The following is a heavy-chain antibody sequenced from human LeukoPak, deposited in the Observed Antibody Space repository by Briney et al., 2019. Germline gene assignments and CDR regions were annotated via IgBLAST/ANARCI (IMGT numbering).Heavy chain of an antibody. J-gene: IGHJ3*02. D-gene: IGHD6-13*01. V-gene: IGHV1-8*03. Sequence: ASVKVSCKASGYTFTSYDINWVRQAPGQGLEWMGWMNPNSGNTGYAQKFQGRVTITRNTSISTAYMELSSLRSEDTAVYYCAGGGSSWPFDAFDIWGQGTMVTVSS. CDR3: AGGGSSWPFDAFDI. CDR1: GYTFTSYD. CDR2: MNPNSGNT.